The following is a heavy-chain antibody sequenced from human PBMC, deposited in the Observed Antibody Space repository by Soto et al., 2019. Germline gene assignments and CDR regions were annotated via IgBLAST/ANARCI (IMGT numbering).Heavy chain of an antibody. CDR1: GYSFTSYW. D-gene: IGHD6-6*01. J-gene: IGHJ5*02. V-gene: IGHV5-51*01. CDR2: IYPGDSDT. Sequence: GESLKISCEGSGYSFTSYWIGWVRQMPVKGLEWMGIIYPGDSDTRYSPSFQGQVTISADKSISTAYLQWSSLKASDTAMYYCARLQHIAAGWFDPWGQGTLVTVSS. CDR3: ARLQHIAAGWFDP.